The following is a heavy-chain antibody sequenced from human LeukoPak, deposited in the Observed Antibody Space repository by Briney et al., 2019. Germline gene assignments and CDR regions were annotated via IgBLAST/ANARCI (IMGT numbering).Heavy chain of an antibody. Sequence: GASVRVSCKASGYTFTRYGITWVRQAPGQGLEWMGWISGYNYNTNYSQKLQDRVTMTTDTSTSTAYMEPRSLTSDDTAVYYCARDECTSISCYCYYWGQGTLVTVSS. D-gene: IGHD2-2*01. CDR2: ISGYNYNT. J-gene: IGHJ4*02. CDR1: GYTFTRYG. CDR3: ARDECTSISCYCYY. V-gene: IGHV1-18*01.